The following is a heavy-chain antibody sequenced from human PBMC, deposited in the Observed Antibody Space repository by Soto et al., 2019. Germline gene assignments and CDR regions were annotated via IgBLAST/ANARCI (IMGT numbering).Heavy chain of an antibody. CDR2: INYSGRT. Sequence: SETLSHSCSVSGDSSSTYYWGWIRQPPGKGLEWIGYINYSGRTNHNPSLKSRVTTSVDTSKNQFSLKLSSVTAADTAVYYSASFFYRYGDHRDLHAFPARRSSDL. CDR1: GDSSSTYY. CDR3: ASFFYRYGDHRDLHAFPARRSSDL. J-gene: IGHJ2*01. V-gene: IGHV4-59*03. D-gene: IGHD4-17*01.